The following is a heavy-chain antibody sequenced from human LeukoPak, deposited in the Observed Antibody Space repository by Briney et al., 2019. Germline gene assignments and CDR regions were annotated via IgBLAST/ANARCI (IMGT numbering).Heavy chain of an antibody. CDR1: GYTFTAYY. CDR3: ARDHLVVPGGYEDHYYGMDV. V-gene: IGHV1-2*02. J-gene: IGHJ6*02. D-gene: IGHD2-2*01. CDR2: INPNSGVT. Sequence: ASVKVSCKASGYTFTAYYMHWVRQAPGQGLEWMGWINPNSGVTNYAQKFQGRVTMTRDTSISTANMELSRLRSDDTAVYYCARDHLVVPGGYEDHYYGMDVWGQGTTVTVSS.